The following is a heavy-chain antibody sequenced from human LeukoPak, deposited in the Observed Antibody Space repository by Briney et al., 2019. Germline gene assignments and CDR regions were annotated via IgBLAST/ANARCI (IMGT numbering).Heavy chain of an antibody. J-gene: IGHJ4*02. D-gene: IGHD3-22*01. V-gene: IGHV3-23*01. CDR3: AKALLPNYYDSSGYQGFDY. CDR2: ISGSGGST. Sequence: GGSLRLSCATSGFTFSSYAMSWVRQAPGKGLEWVSAISGSGGSTYYADSVKGRFTISRDNSKNTLYLQMNSLRAEDTAVYYCAKALLPNYYDSSGYQGFDYWGQGTLVTVPS. CDR1: GFTFSSYA.